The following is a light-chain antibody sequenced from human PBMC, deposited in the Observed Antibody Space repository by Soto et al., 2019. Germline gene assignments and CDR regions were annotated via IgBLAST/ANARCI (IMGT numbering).Light chain of an antibody. Sequence: AIRMTQSPSSFSASTGDRVTITCRASQGISSYLAWYQQKPGKAPKLLVYAASTFQYGVPSRFSGIGSRTDFTLPISCLQSEDFATYFCQQYYTYPQTFGQGTKLEIK. J-gene: IGKJ2*01. CDR1: QGISSY. CDR2: AAS. V-gene: IGKV1-8*01. CDR3: QQYYTYPQT.